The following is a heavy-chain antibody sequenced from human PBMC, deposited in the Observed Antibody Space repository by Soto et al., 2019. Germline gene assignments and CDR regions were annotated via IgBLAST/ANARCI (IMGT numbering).Heavy chain of an antibody. CDR2: IYYSGST. V-gene: IGHV4-31*03. Sequence: SETLSLTCTVSGGSISSGGYYWSWIRQHPGKGLEWIGYIYYSGSTYYNPSLKSRVTISVDTSKNQFSLKLSSVTAADTAVYYCAREGYCSSTSCRGYSYGYTRDHYPYYYYYMDVWGKGTTVTVSS. J-gene: IGHJ6*03. D-gene: IGHD2-2*01. CDR3: AREGYCSSTSCRGYSYGYTRDHYPYYYYYMDV. CDR1: GGSISSGGYY.